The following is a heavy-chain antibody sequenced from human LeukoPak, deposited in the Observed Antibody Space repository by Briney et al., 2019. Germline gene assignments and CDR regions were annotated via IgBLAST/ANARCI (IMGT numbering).Heavy chain of an antibody. J-gene: IGHJ4*02. CDR1: GYTFTGYY. D-gene: IGHD1-26*01. CDR2: INPSGGST. Sequence: GASVKVSCKASGYTFTGYYMHWVRQAPGQGLELLGWINPSGGSTSYAQKFQGRVTMTRDMSTSTVYMELSSLRSEDTAVYYCARDYPMYSGSYCLDYWGQGTLVTVSS. CDR3: ARDYPMYSGSYCLDY. V-gene: IGHV1-46*01.